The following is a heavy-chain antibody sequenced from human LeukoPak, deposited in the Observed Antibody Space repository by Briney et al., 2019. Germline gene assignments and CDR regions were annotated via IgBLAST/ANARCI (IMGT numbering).Heavy chain of an antibody. CDR2: ISYSGSP. V-gene: IGHV4-59*08. Sequence: SETLSLTCSVSGDSIATYYWSWIRQPPGKGLEWIGYISYSGSPYYNPSLKSRVTMSVDTSKNQFSLKLSSVTAADTAVYYCARRKGCSGGSCYGDTFDYWGQGALVTVSS. J-gene: IGHJ4*02. CDR3: ARRKGCSGGSCYGDTFDY. D-gene: IGHD2-15*01. CDR1: GDSIATYY.